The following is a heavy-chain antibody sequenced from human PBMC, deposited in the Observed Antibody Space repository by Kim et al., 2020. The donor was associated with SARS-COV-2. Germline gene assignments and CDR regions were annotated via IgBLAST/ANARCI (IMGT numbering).Heavy chain of an antibody. CDR1: GGTFSSYA. CDR3: AISTRYCSGGSCYSLHRIVAPGNY. CDR2: IIPIFGTA. V-gene: IGHV1-69*13. Sequence: SVKVSCKASGGTFSSYAISWVRQAPGQGLEWMGGIIPIFGTANYAQKFQGRVTITADESTSTAYMELSSLRSEDTAVYYCAISTRYCSGGSCYSLHRIVAPGNYWGQGTLVTVSS. J-gene: IGHJ4*02. D-gene: IGHD2-15*01.